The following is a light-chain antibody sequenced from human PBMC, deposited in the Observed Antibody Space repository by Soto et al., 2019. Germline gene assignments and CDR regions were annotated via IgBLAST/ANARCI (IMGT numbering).Light chain of an antibody. CDR1: SSDVGGYDY. CDR2: DVS. V-gene: IGLV2-14*03. Sequence: QSALTQPASVSGSPGQSITISCTGTSSDVGGYDYVSWYQQHPGKAPKLMIYDVSNRPSGDSSRFSGSKSGNTASLTISGLQAEDGADYYCSSYTSSSTLYVFGTGTKLTVL. J-gene: IGLJ1*01. CDR3: SSYTSSSTLYV.